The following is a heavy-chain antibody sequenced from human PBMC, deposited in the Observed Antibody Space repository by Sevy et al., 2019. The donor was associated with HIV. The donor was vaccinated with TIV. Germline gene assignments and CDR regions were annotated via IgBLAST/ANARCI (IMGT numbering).Heavy chain of an antibody. Sequence: GGSLRLSCAASGFTFSSYWMSWVRQAPGKGLEWVANIKQDGSENYYVDSVKGRFTISRDNAKNSLYLQMNSLRAEDTAVYYCARKLRFLEWLGWYFDLWGRGTLVTVSS. CDR1: GFTFSSYW. V-gene: IGHV3-7*01. D-gene: IGHD3-3*01. J-gene: IGHJ2*01. CDR3: ARKLRFLEWLGWYFDL. CDR2: IKQDGSEN.